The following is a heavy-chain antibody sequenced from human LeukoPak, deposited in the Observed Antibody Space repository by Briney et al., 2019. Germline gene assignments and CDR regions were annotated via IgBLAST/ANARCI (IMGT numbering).Heavy chain of an antibody. CDR2: INDDGSTK. D-gene: IGHD4-17*01. V-gene: IGHV3-33*01. CDR3: ARALSTGGRIDY. CDR1: GLTFSSYG. Sequence: PGGCLRLSCAASGLTFSSYGIHCVRQPPGKGLEWGAVINDDGSTKYYADSVKGRFTISRDNSKNTLYLQLSSLRVEDTTAYYCARALSTGGRIDYWGRGTLVTVSS. J-gene: IGHJ4*02.